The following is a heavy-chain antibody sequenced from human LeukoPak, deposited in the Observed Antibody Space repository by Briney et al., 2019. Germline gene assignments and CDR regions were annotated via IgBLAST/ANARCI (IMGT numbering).Heavy chain of an antibody. CDR1: GLSFSSYA. J-gene: IGHJ4*02. V-gene: IGHV3-23*01. CDR3: AKPRALRGMRDFDY. Sequence: GGSLRLSCAASGLSFSSYAMSWVRQAPGKGLEWVSTISGSGGSTYYADSVKGRFTISRDNSKNTLYLQMNSLRAEDTAVYYCAKPRALRGMRDFDYWGQGTLVTVSS. D-gene: IGHD1-14*01. CDR2: ISGSGGST.